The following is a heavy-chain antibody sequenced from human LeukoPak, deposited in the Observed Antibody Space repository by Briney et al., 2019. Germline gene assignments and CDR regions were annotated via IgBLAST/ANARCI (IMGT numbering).Heavy chain of an antibody. CDR2: ITDSGST. CDR3: ARDYEGSGSSVLDY. CDR1: GESFSGYY. Sequence: SETLSLSCAVYGESFSGYYWSWIRQPPGKGLEWIGEITDSGSTNYNPSLKSRVTISVDTSKSQFSLKVSSVTAADTAVYYCARDYEGSGSSVLDYWGQGTLVTVSS. J-gene: IGHJ4*02. V-gene: IGHV4-34*01. D-gene: IGHD3-16*01.